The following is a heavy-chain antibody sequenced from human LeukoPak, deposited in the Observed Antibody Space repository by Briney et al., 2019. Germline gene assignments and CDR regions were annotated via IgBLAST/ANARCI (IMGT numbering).Heavy chain of an antibody. CDR3: ARDRATFDMDV. D-gene: IGHD3-10*01. V-gene: IGHV3-21*01. CDR1: GFTFSSYW. J-gene: IGHJ6*03. CDR2: ISDSGGDT. Sequence: GGSLRLSCAASGFTFSSYWMHWVRQAPGKGLQWVSAISDSGGDTYYADSVKGRFTISRDNAKNSLYLQMNSLRAEDTAVYYCARDRATFDMDVWGKGATVTVSS.